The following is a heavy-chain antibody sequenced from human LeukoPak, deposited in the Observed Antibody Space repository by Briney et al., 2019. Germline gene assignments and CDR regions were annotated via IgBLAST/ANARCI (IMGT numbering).Heavy chain of an antibody. CDR2: ISNSGNTI. V-gene: IGHV3-11*04. J-gene: IGHJ4*02. D-gene: IGHD3-22*01. CDR3: ARWGPYYYDSSGYPEYFDY. CDR1: GFTFSDYY. Sequence: KAGGSLRLSCAASGFTFSDYYMSWIRQAPGKGLEWVSYISNSGNTIKYADSMKGRFTISRDNAKNSLYLQMNSLRAEDTAVYYCARWGPYYYDSSGYPEYFDYWGQGTLVTVSS.